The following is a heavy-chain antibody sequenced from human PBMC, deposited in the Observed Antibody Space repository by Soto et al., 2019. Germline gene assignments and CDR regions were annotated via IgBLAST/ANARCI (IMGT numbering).Heavy chain of an antibody. D-gene: IGHD2-2*01. J-gene: IGHJ6*03. CDR2: IIPILGIA. V-gene: IGHV1-69*02. Sequence: ASVKVSCKASGGTFSSYTISWVRQAPGQGLEWMGRIIPILGIANYAQKFQGRVTITADKSTSTAYMELSSLRSEDTAVYYCARGSYQLLYYYYYMDVWGKGTTVTVSS. CDR1: GGTFSSYT. CDR3: ARGSYQLLYYYYYMDV.